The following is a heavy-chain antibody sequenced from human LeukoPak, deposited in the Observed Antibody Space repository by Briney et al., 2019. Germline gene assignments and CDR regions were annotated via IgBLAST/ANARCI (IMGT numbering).Heavy chain of an antibody. Sequence: ASVKVSCKASGYAFTGYYIHWVRQAPGQGLEWMGWINPNSGGTNYAQKFQGRVTITRNTSISTAYMELSSLRSEDTAVYYCARRNYDWFDPWGQGTLVTVSS. CDR3: ARRNYDWFDP. D-gene: IGHD3-10*01. J-gene: IGHJ5*02. CDR2: INPNSGGT. V-gene: IGHV1-2*02. CDR1: GYAFTGYY.